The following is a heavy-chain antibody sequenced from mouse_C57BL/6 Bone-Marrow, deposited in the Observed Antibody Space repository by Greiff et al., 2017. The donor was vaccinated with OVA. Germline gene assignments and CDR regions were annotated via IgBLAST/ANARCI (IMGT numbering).Heavy chain of an antibody. V-gene: IGHV14-4*01. CDR1: GFNIKDDY. CDR2: IDPENGDT. CDR3: TTGWLLRAY. D-gene: IGHD2-3*01. J-gene: IGHJ3*01. Sequence: VHVKQSGAELVRPGASVKLSCTASGFNIKDDYMHWVKQRPEQGLEWIGWIDPENGDTEYASKFQGKATITADTSSNTAYLQLSSLTSEDTAVYYCTTGWLLRAYWGQGTLVTVSA.